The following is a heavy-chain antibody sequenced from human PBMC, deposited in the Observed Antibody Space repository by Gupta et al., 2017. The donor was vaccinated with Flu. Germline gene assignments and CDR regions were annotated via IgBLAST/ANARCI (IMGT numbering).Heavy chain of an antibody. J-gene: IGHJ6*02. CDR3: ARDRGSFLNYFYYYGMDG. CDR2: IYYSGGT. CDR1: GGSISSFY. V-gene: IGHV4-59*01. Sequence: QVQLQASGPGLVKPSETLSLTCNVSGGSISSFYWSWIRQPPGKGLEWIGFIYYSGGTYYNPSLKSRVTMSIDTSKNQFSLKLSSVTAADTAVYYCARDRGSFLNYFYYYGMDGWGQGTTVTVSS. D-gene: IGHD1-26*01.